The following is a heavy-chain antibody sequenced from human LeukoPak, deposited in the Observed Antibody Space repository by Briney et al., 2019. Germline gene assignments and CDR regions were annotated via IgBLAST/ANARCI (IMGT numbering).Heavy chain of an antibody. J-gene: IGHJ3*02. CDR2: ISYDGSNK. CDR3: AKVPGRDGYTHDAFDI. D-gene: IGHD5-24*01. V-gene: IGHV3-30*18. Sequence: GGSLRLSCAASGFTFSSYGMHWVRQAPGKGLEWVAVISYDGSNKYYADSVKGRFTISRDNTKNTLYLHMNSLRAEDTAVYYCAKVPGRDGYTHDAFDIWGQGTMVTISS. CDR1: GFTFSSYG.